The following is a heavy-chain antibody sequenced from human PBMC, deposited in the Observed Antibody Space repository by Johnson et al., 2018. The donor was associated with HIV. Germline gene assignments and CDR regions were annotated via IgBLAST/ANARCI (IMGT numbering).Heavy chain of an antibody. CDR1: GFTFSSYG. D-gene: IGHD3-22*01. CDR3: ARDRGYDALDI. V-gene: IGHV3-30*03. CDR2: ISYDGSNK. J-gene: IGHJ3*02. Sequence: QVQLVESGGGVVQPGRSLRLSCAASGFTFSSYGMHWVRQAPGKGLEWVAVISYDGSNKYYADSVKGRFTISRDNSKNTLYLQMNSLRAEDTAVFYCARDRGYDALDIWGQGTLVTVSS.